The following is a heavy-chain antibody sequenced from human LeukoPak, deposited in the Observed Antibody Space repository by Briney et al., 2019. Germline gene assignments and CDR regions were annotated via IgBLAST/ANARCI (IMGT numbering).Heavy chain of an antibody. D-gene: IGHD3-10*01. Sequence: GGSLRLSCAASGFTFSSYSMNWVRQAPGKGLEWVAVISYDGSNKYYADSVKGRFTISRDNSKNTLYLQMNSLRAEDTAVYYCAREAEGTDAFDIWGQGTMVTVSS. J-gene: IGHJ3*02. CDR2: ISYDGSNK. CDR1: GFTFSSYS. CDR3: AREAEGTDAFDI. V-gene: IGHV3-30*03.